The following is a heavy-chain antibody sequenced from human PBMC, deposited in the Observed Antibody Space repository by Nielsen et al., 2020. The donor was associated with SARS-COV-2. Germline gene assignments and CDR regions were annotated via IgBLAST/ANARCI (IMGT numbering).Heavy chain of an antibody. J-gene: IGHJ6*03. Sequence: SETLSLTCTVSGGSISSYYWSWIRQPPGKGLEWIGEINHSGSTNYNPSLKSRVTIPVDTSKNQFSLKLSSVTAADTAVYFCARGKRSYSGTFLSYYYYYYMDVWGKGTTVTVSS. CDR3: ARGKRSYSGTFLSYYYYYYMDV. CDR2: INHSGST. V-gene: IGHV4-34*01. D-gene: IGHD1-14*01. CDR1: GGSISSYY.